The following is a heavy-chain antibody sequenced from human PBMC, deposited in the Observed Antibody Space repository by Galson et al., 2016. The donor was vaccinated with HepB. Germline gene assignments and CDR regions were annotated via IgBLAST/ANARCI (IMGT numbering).Heavy chain of an antibody. Sequence: SLRLSCAASGFTLNSYAMSWVRQAPGKGLEWVSGISSSGGSTYYADSVKGRFAISRDNSKNTLYLQMNSLRAEDTAVYYCAKEVGSNIWVNYRSRSDWYFDLWGRGTLVTVSS. CDR2: ISSSGGST. V-gene: IGHV3-23*01. CDR1: GFTLNSYA. D-gene: IGHD3-16*02. J-gene: IGHJ2*01. CDR3: AKEVGSNIWVNYRSRSDWYFDL.